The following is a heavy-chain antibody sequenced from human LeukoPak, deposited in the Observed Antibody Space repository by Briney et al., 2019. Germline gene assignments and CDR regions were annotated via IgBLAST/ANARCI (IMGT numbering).Heavy chain of an antibody. CDR1: GFTFSSYG. D-gene: IGHD2-2*01. J-gene: IGHJ4*02. Sequence: SGGTLRLSCAASGFTFSSYGMSWVRQAPGKGLEWIGYIYNSGSTNYNPSLKSRVTISVDTSKNQFSLKLSSVTAADTAVYHCAREYCSSTSCYFDYWGQGTLVTVSS. V-gene: IGHV4-59*01. CDR3: AREYCSSTSCYFDY. CDR2: IYNSGST.